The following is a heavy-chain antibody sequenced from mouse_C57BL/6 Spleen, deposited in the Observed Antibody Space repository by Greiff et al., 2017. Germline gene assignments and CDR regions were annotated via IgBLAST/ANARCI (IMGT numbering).Heavy chain of an antibody. V-gene: IGHV5-6*01. J-gene: IGHJ4*01. CDR2: ISSGGSYT. Sequence: EVKLVESGGDLVKPGGSLKLSCAASGFTFSSYGMSWVRQTPDKRLEWVATISSGGSYTYYPDSLKGRFTISRDNAKNTLYLQMSSLKSEDTAMYYCARFRLNAMDYWGQGTSVPVSS. CDR1: GFTFSSYG. CDR3: ARFRLNAMDY. D-gene: IGHD2-14*01.